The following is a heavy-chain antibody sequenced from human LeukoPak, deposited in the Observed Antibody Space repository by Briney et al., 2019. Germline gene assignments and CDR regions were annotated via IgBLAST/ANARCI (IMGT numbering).Heavy chain of an antibody. CDR2: IIPIFGTA. CDR3: ATRRVGATLGDDY. V-gene: IGHV1-69*05. D-gene: IGHD1-26*01. Sequence: SVKVSCKVSGSSYAINWVRQAPGQGLEWMGGIIPIFGTANYAQKFQGRVTITTDESTSTAYMELSSLRSEDTAVYYCATRRVGATLGDDYWGQGTLVTVSS. CDR1: GSSYA. J-gene: IGHJ4*02.